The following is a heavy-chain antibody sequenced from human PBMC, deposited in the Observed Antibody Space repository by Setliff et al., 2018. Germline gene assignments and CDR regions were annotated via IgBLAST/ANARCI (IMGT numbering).Heavy chain of an antibody. Sequence: GSLRLSCLASGFSFSNTKMSWIRQAPGKGLEWVGRIKSAADGGTIEYAAAVNGRFTVSRDDSKNTLYLQMNNLKTEDTATYYCTSAKLERRTGHHYYMDVWGKGTTVTVSS. CDR3: TSAKLERRTGHHYYMDV. V-gene: IGHV3-15*01. CDR1: GFSFSNTK. D-gene: IGHD1-1*01. J-gene: IGHJ6*03. CDR2: IKSAADGGTI.